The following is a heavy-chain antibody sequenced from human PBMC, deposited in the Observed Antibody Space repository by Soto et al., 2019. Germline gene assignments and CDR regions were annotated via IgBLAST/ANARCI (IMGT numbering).Heavy chain of an antibody. CDR3: ARVPGP. Sequence: SETLSLTCTVSGGSISNYYWSWIRQPPGKGLEWIGYIYYSGSTYYNPSLKSRVTISVDRSKNQFSLKLSSVTVADTAVYYCARVPGPWGQGTLVTVSS. V-gene: IGHV4-59*12. CDR1: GGSISNYY. CDR2: IYYSGST. J-gene: IGHJ5*02.